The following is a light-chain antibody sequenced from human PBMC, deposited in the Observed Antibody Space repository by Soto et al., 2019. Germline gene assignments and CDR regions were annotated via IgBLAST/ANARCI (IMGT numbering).Light chain of an antibody. CDR1: QSVSSSY. V-gene: IGKV3-20*01. Sequence: EIVLTQSPGTLSLSPGERATLSCRASQSVSSSYLAWYQQKPGQAPRLLIYCASSRATGIPDRFSGSGSGTDFPLTISRLEPEDFAVYYCQQYGSSPTTFGQGTKVEIK. CDR2: CAS. CDR3: QQYGSSPTT. J-gene: IGKJ1*01.